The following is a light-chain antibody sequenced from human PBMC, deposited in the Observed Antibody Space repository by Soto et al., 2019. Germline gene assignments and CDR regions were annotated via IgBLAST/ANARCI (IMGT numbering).Light chain of an antibody. CDR3: SSYTSSSPYV. V-gene: IGLV2-14*01. CDR1: SSDVGGYNY. J-gene: IGLJ1*01. CDR2: DVS. Sequence: QSVLTKPASVSGSPRQSITLSCTGTSSDVGGYNYVSWYQQHPGKAPKLMIYDVSNRPSGVSNRFSGSKSGNTASLTISGLQAEDEADYYCSSYTSSSPYVFGTGTKVTVL.